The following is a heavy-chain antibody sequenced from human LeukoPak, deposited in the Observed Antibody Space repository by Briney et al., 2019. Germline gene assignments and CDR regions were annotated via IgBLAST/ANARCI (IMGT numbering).Heavy chain of an antibody. CDR3: TTDYGYYFDY. CDR2: ISSSGSTI. CDR1: GFTFSDYY. V-gene: IGHV3-11*01. J-gene: IGHJ4*02. Sequence: GGSLRLSCAASGFTFSDYYMSWIRQAPGKGLEWVSYISSSGSTIYYADSVKGRFTISRDNAKNSLYLQMNSLKTEDTAVYYCTTDYGYYFDYWGQGTLVTVSS. D-gene: IGHD3-10*01.